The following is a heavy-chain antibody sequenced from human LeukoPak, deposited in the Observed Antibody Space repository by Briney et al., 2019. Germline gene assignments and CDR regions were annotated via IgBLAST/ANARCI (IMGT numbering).Heavy chain of an antibody. Sequence: ASVTVSFKASGYTFTNYYMDGVRQAPGQGGEWMGIINPSGGSPSYARKFQGRVTMPRDMSTSTVYMELSSLTSEDTAVYSCARGLSSRFRFLDLFAYGGQGPLATVSP. V-gene: IGHV1-46*01. J-gene: IGHJ4*02. CDR1: GYTFTNYY. CDR2: INPSGGSP. D-gene: IGHD3/OR15-3a*01. CDR3: ARGLSSRFRFLDLFAY.